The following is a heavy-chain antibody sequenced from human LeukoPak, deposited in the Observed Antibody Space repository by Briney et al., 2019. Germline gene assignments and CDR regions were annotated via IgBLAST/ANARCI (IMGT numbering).Heavy chain of an antibody. V-gene: IGHV3-30*02. Sequence: GGSLRLSCAASGFTFSSYGMHWVRQAPGKGLEWVAFILYDGSNASYADSVKGRFTISRDNSKNTLYLQMISLRAEDTAVYYCAKESGYNYGSGRGTDAFDIWGQGTMVTVSS. J-gene: IGHJ3*02. CDR3: AKESGYNYGSGRGTDAFDI. CDR1: GFTFSSYG. D-gene: IGHD5-24*01. CDR2: ILYDGSNA.